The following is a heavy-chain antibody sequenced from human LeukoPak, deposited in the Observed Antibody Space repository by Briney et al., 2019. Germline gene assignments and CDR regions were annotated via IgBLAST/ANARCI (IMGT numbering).Heavy chain of an antibody. CDR1: GGSISSYY. CDR2: IYYSGST. D-gene: IGHD3-3*01. V-gene: IGHV4-59*01. CDR3: ARGVSYDFWSGYYTYFDY. Sequence: PSETLSLTCTVSGGSISSYYWSWIRQPPGKGLEWIGYIYYSGSTNYNPSLKSRVTISVDTSKNQFSLKLSSVTAADMAVYYCARGVSYDFWSGYYTYFDYWGQGTLVTVSS. J-gene: IGHJ4*02.